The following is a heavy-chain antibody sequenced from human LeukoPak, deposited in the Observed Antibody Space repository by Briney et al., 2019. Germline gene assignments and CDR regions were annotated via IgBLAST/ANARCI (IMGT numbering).Heavy chain of an antibody. CDR1: GFTFSSYA. D-gene: IGHD5-12*01. CDR3: AREWLRSYFDY. CDR2: ISGGDGST. J-gene: IGHJ4*02. V-gene: IGHV3-23*01. Sequence: PGGSLRLSCAASGFTFSSYAMSWVRLAPGKGLKWVSSISGGDGSTYYADSVKGRFTISRDNSKNTLYLQMNSLRAEDTAVYYCAREWLRSYFDYWGQGTLVTVSS.